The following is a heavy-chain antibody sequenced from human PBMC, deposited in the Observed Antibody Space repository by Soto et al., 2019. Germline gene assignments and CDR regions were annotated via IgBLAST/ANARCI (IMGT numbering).Heavy chain of an antibody. D-gene: IGHD3-10*01. V-gene: IGHV5-51*01. Sequence: GESLKISCKGSGYSFTSYWIGWVRQMPGKGLEWMGIIYPGDSDTRYSPSFQGQVTISADKSISTAYLQWSSLKDSDTAMYYCARQGVRALYYYYGMDVWGQGTTVTVSS. J-gene: IGHJ6*02. CDR3: ARQGVRALYYYYGMDV. CDR2: IYPGDSDT. CDR1: GYSFTSYW.